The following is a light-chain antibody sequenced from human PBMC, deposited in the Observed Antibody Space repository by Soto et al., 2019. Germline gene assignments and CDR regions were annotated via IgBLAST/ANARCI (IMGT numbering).Light chain of an antibody. Sequence: QSALTQPASVSGSPGQSIAISCTGSSSDVGGYNYVSWYQHHPGKAPKLMIYDVTNRPSGVSDRFSGSKSGNTASLTISGLQTENEADSSPSSYTSSGNYVFVTGTKLTVL. V-gene: IGLV2-14*03. CDR2: DVT. CDR3: SSYTSSGNYV. CDR1: SSDVGGYNY. J-gene: IGLJ1*01.